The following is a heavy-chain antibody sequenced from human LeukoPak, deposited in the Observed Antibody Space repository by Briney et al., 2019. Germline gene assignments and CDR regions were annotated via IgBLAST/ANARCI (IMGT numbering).Heavy chain of an antibody. CDR1: GCTFSSYW. CDR3: ARRGNFDY. Sequence: GGSLRLSCAASGCTFSSYWMSWLRQAPGKGLEWVANIKQDGSEKYYVDSVKGRFTISRDNAKNSLYLQMTSLRAEDTAVYYCARRGNFDYCGQGSLVTVSS. CDR2: IKQDGSEK. J-gene: IGHJ4*02. V-gene: IGHV3-7*01.